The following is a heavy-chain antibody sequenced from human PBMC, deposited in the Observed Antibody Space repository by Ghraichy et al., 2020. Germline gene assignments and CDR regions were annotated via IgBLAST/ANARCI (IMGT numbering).Heavy chain of an antibody. D-gene: IGHD4-17*01. V-gene: IGHV3-48*02. CDR1: GFTFSSYS. CDR2: ISSSSSTI. Sequence: GGSLRLSCAASGFTFSSYSMNWVRQAPGKRLEWVSYISSSSSTIYSADSVKGRFTISRDNAKNSLYLQMNSLRDEDTAVYYCARPDYGDFHGYYYYGMDVWGQGTTVTVSS. CDR3: ARPDYGDFHGYYYYGMDV. J-gene: IGHJ6*02.